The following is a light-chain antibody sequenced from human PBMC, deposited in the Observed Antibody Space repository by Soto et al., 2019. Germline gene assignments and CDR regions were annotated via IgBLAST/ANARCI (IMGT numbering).Light chain of an antibody. CDR2: EVH. V-gene: IGLV2-8*01. Sequence: QSALTQPPSASGSPGQSVTISCTGTSSDVGGYKYVSWYQQHPGKAPKLMIFEVHKRPSGVPDHFSGSKSGNTASLTVSGLQAEDEADYYCSSYGGTNNLLFGGGTKLTVL. J-gene: IGLJ2*01. CDR1: SSDVGGYKY. CDR3: SSYGGTNNLL.